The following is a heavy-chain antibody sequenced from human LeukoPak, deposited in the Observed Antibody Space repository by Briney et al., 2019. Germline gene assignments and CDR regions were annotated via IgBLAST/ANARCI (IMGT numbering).Heavy chain of an antibody. CDR1: GFTFSDYY. Sequence: GGSLRLSCAASGFTFSDYYMSWIRQAPGKGLEWVSYISSSGSTIYYADSVKGRFTISRDNSKNTLYLQMNSLRAEDTAVYYCAKDIDFIAAVVYWGQGTLVTVSS. D-gene: IGHD6-13*01. CDR3: AKDIDFIAAVVY. J-gene: IGHJ4*02. V-gene: IGHV3-11*01. CDR2: ISSSGSTI.